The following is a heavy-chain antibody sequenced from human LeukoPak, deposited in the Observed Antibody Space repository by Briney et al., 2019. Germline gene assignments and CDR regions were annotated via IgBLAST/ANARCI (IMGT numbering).Heavy chain of an antibody. CDR2: ISSSSSTI. CDR1: GFTFSSYS. D-gene: IGHD1-26*01. J-gene: IGHJ4*02. V-gene: IGHV3-48*04. Sequence: PGGSLRLSCAASGFTFSSYSMNWVRQAPGRGLEWVSFISSSSSTIYYADSVKGRFTISRDNAKNSLYLQLNSLRAEDTAVYYCARDRGGGYSAIDYWGQGTLVTVS. CDR3: ARDRGGGYSAIDY.